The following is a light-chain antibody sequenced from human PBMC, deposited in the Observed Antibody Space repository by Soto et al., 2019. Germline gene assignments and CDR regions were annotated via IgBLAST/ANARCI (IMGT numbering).Light chain of an antibody. CDR1: QSVRSNY. Sequence: DIVLTQSPGTLSLSLGERATLSCRASQSVRSNYLAWYQQKPGQAPRLLIYGASSRATGIPDRFSGSGSGTDFTLTINRLEPEDVAVYYCQQYGTSPRTFGQGTKVEIK. J-gene: IGKJ1*01. CDR2: GAS. V-gene: IGKV3-20*01. CDR3: QQYGTSPRT.